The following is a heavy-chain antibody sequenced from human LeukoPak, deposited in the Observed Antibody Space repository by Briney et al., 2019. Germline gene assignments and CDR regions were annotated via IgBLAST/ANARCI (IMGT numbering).Heavy chain of an antibody. D-gene: IGHD3-22*01. CDR2: IYTSGST. Sequence: SETLSLTCTVSGGSISSYYWSWIRQPAGKGLEWIGRIYTSGSTNYNPSLKRRFTMSVATSKNQFSLKLSSVTAADTAVYYCARVWHYDSSGPRMDFWGKGTTVTVSS. J-gene: IGHJ6*04. CDR1: GGSISSYY. CDR3: ARVWHYDSSGPRMDF. V-gene: IGHV4-4*07.